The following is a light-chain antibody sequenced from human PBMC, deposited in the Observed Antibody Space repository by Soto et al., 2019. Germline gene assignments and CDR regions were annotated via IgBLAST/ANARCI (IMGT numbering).Light chain of an antibody. CDR2: SAS. V-gene: IGKV1-27*01. CDR1: QGINNY. J-gene: IGKJ1*01. Sequence: IQMSQSPASLSASVGDSVHITCRASQGINNYLAWYQKKPGKVPVLLIYSASTLKSGVPSRFSGRGAGTDFNLTISRLQPEDFATYECQQYNSYSRTFGQGTKVAIK. CDR3: QQYNSYSRT.